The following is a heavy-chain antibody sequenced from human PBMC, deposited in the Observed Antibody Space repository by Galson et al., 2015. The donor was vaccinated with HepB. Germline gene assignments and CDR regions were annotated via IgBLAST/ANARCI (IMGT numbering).Heavy chain of an antibody. CDR1: GYTLTELS. J-gene: IGHJ3*02. CDR2: FDPEDGET. Sequence: SVKVSCKVSGYTLTELSMHWVRQAPGKGLEWMGGFDPEDGETIYAQKFQGRVTMTEDTSTDTAYMELSSLRSEDTAVYYCATGRQFMVRGIDDAFDIWGQGTMVTVSS. D-gene: IGHD3-10*01. CDR3: ATGRQFMVRGIDDAFDI. V-gene: IGHV1-24*01.